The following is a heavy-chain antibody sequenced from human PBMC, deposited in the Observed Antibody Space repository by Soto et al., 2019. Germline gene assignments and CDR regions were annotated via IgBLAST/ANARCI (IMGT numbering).Heavy chain of an antibody. V-gene: IGHV4-59*08. J-gene: IGHJ4*02. CDR3: ARQHCSSTSCSEYYFDY. CDR1: GGSISSYY. Sequence: SETLPHTCTVSGGSISSYYWSWIRQPTGKGLEWIWYIYYSGSTNYNPSLKSRVTISVDTSKNQFSLKLSSVTAADTAVYYCARQHCSSTSCSEYYFDYWGQGTLVTVSS. D-gene: IGHD2-2*01. CDR2: IYYSGST.